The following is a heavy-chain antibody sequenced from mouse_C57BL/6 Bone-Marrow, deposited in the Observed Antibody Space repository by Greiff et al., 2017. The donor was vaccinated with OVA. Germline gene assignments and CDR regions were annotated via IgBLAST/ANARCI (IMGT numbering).Heavy chain of an antibody. J-gene: IGHJ4*01. CDR1: GFTFSDYG. CDR3: ARQGDGYYPYAMDY. CDR2: ISNLAYSI. Sequence: EVQGVESGGGLVQPGGSLKLSCAASGFTFSDYGMAWVRQAPRKGPEWVAFISNLAYSIYYADTVTGRFTISSENAKNTLYLERSRLRSEDTAMYYCARQGDGYYPYAMDYWGQGTSVTVSS. D-gene: IGHD2-3*01. V-gene: IGHV5-15*01.